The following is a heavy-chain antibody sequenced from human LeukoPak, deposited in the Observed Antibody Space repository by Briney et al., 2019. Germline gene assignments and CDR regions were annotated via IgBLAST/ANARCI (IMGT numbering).Heavy chain of an antibody. Sequence: ASVKVSCKVSGYTLTELSMHWVRQAPGKGLEWMGGFDPEDGETIYAQKFQGRVTMTEDTSTDTTYMELSSLRSEDTAVYYCATLMITFGGVIVWGQGTLVTVSS. J-gene: IGHJ4*02. V-gene: IGHV1-24*01. D-gene: IGHD3-16*02. CDR3: ATLMITFGGVIV. CDR1: GYTLTELS. CDR2: FDPEDGET.